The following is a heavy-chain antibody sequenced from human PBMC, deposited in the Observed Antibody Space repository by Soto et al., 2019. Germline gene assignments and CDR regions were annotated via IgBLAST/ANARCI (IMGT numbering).Heavy chain of an antibody. CDR1: GLTFSSYS. J-gene: IGHJ6*02. CDR3: ERDGMVPYYYYYGMDV. CDR2: ISYDGSNK. V-gene: IGHV3-30-3*01. D-gene: IGHD1-26*01. Sequence: GGSQSLSSASSGLTFSSYSMHLVRTAPGKGLEWVAVISYDGSNKYYADSVKGRFTISRDNSKNTLYLQMNSLRAEDTAVYYCERDGMVPYYYYYGMDVWGQGTTVTVS.